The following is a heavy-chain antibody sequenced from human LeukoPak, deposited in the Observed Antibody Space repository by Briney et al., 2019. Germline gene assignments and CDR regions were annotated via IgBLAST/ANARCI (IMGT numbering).Heavy chain of an antibody. Sequence: ASVKVSRKASVYTFTSYYMHWVRQAPGQGLEWLGIINPSGGSTRYAHKFQGRATMTRGTSTSSVYMELSSLRSEDTAVCSCAGGHMLLLFGELLGPGAFDMWGGGTMVTVSS. CDR2: INPSGGST. CDR3: AGGHMLLLFGELLGPGAFDM. CDR1: VYTFTSYY. J-gene: IGHJ3*02. V-gene: IGHV1-46*01. D-gene: IGHD3-10*01.